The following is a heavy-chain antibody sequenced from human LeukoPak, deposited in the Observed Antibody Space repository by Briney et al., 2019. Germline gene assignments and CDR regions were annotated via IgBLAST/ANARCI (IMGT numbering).Heavy chain of an antibody. CDR3: TTDEDWNYARKDV. CDR2: TVSEIDGGTT. J-gene: IGHJ6*02. Sequence: GGSLRLSCAASGFTFNYAWMSWVRQVPGKGLEWVGQTVSEIDGGTTDYATPVKGRFTISRDDSKSTLYLQMNSLKIEDTAVYYRTTDEDWNYARKDVWGQGATVIVSS. CDR1: GFTFNYAW. D-gene: IGHD1-7*01. V-gene: IGHV3-15*04.